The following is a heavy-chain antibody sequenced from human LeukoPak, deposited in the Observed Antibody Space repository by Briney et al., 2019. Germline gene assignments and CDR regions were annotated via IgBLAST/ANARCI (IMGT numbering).Heavy chain of an antibody. V-gene: IGHV3-9*01. D-gene: IGHD6-13*01. J-gene: IGHJ3*02. CDR1: GFTFDDYA. Sequence: GRSLRLSCAATGFTFDDYALHWVRQAPGKGLEWVSGISWNSGSIGYADSVKGRFTISRDNAKNSLYLQMNSLRPEDTALYYCAKGIAKATTVSSSVVFDIWGQGTMVTVSS. CDR3: AKGIAKATTVSSSVVFDI. CDR2: ISWNSGSI.